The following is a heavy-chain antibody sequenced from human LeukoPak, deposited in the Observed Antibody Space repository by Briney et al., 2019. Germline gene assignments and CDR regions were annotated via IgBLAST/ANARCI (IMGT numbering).Heavy chain of an antibody. Sequence: GGPLRLSCSASGSTIRRYEMNWLRHARGKGLEWVSSFSGCGSTIYYADSVMGRATNPRDNAKNALYLLLNSLGVVYTYVYYCARARSHWGQGTLVTVSS. J-gene: IGHJ4*02. V-gene: IGHV3-48*03. CDR2: FSGCGSTI. CDR1: GSTIRRYE. CDR3: ARARSH. D-gene: IGHD1-26*01.